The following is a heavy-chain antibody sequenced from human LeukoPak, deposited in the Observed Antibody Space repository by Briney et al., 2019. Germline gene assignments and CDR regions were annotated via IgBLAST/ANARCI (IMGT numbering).Heavy chain of an antibody. CDR2: INHSGSA. D-gene: IGHD3-22*01. J-gene: IGHJ4*02. CDR1: GFTFSSYI. CDR3: ARGKYDSSDYSGGWYYFDY. V-gene: IGHV4-34*01. Sequence: PGGSLRLSCAASGFTFSSYIMNWVRQAPGKGLEWIGQINHSGSANYNRSLKSRVTITIESSKDQFSLELSSVTAADSAMYYCARGKYDSSDYSGGWYYFDYWGQGTLVTVSS.